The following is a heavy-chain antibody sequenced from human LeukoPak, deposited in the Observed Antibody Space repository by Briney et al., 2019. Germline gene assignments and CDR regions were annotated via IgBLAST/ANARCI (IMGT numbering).Heavy chain of an antibody. Sequence: SETLSLTCTVSGDSFTTYYWTWIRQPPGKGLEWIGYNYYSGSTSYNPSLKSRVTISLDTSKNQFSLTLTSVTAADTAVYYCARARLTTLYDFACCGQGTLVTVSS. CDR1: GDSFTTYY. D-gene: IGHD3-3*01. V-gene: IGHV4-59*01. CDR3: ARARLTTLYDFAC. J-gene: IGHJ4*02. CDR2: NYYSGST.